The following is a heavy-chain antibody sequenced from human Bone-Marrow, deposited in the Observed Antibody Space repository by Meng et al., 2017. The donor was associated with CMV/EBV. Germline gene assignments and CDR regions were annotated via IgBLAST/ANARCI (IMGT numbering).Heavy chain of an antibody. V-gene: IGHV1-46*01. CDR2: INPSGGST. Sequence: KVSCKAYGYTFTSYYMHWVRQAPGQGLEWMGIINPSGGSTSYAQKFQGRVTMTRDTSTSTVYMELSSLRSEDTAVYYCARLAVAGLDYWGQGTLVTVSS. CDR1: GYTFTSYY. CDR3: ARLAVAGLDY. J-gene: IGHJ4*02. D-gene: IGHD6-19*01.